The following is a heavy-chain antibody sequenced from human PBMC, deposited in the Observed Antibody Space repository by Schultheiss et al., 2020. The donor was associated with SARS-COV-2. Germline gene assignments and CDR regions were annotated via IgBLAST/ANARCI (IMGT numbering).Heavy chain of an antibody. D-gene: IGHD6-19*01. CDR3: ARDKGSGWDSWFDP. Sequence: GGSLRLSCAASGFTVSSNYMSWVRQAPGKGLEWVANIKQDGSEKYYVDSVKGRFTISRDNAKNSLYLQMNSLRAEDTAVYYCARDKGSGWDSWFDPWGQGTLVTVSS. J-gene: IGHJ5*02. CDR1: GFTVSSNY. CDR2: IKQDGSEK. V-gene: IGHV3-7*01.